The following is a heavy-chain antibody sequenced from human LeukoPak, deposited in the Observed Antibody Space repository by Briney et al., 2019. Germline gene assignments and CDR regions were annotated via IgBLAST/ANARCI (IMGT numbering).Heavy chain of an antibody. Sequence: GGSLRLSCAASGFTFSSYNMNWVRQAPGKGLEWVSAISGSGGSTYYADSVKGRFTISRDNSKNTLYLQMNSLRAEDTAVYYCAKMGITMIVVVTSSDYWGQGTLVTVSS. V-gene: IGHV3-23*01. D-gene: IGHD3-22*01. CDR1: GFTFSSYN. CDR3: AKMGITMIVVVTSSDY. J-gene: IGHJ4*02. CDR2: ISGSGGST.